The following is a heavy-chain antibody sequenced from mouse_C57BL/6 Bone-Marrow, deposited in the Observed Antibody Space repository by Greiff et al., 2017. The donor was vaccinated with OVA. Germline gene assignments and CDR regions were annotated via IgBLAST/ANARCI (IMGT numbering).Heavy chain of an antibody. CDR1: GFTFSSYA. J-gene: IGHJ4*01. D-gene: IGHD2-2*01. Sequence: VQLKESGGGLVKPGGSLKLSCAASGFTFSSYAMSWVRQTPEKRLEWVATISDGGSYTYYPDNVKGRFTISRDNAKNNLYLQMSHLKSEDTAMYYCARDAQGLRRGDDWGQGTSVTVSS. CDR3: ARDAQGLRRGDD. V-gene: IGHV5-4*01. CDR2: ISDGGSYT.